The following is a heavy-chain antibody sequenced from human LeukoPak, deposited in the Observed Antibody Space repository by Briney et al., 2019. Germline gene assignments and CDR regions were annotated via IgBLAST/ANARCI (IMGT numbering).Heavy chain of an antibody. CDR2: ISSSSSYI. CDR1: GFTFSSYS. Sequence: GGSLRLSCAASGFTFSSYSMNWVRQAPGKGLEWVSSISSSSSYIYYADSVKGRFTISRDNAKNSLYLQMNSLRAEDTAVYYCARAALRIPYTNSWFDNGFDYWGQGTLVTVSS. D-gene: IGHD6-13*01. CDR3: ARAALRIPYTNSWFDNGFDY. J-gene: IGHJ4*02. V-gene: IGHV3-21*01.